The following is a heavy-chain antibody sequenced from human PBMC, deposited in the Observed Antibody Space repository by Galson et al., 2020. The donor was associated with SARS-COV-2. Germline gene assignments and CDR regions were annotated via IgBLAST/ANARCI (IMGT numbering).Heavy chain of an antibody. CDR1: RYTLNALS. V-gene: IGHV1-24*01. J-gene: IGHJ3*02. CDR3: AILGFGYAFEM. D-gene: IGHD3-10*01. Sequence: ASVTVSCRVSRYTLNALSMHWVRQAPGKGLEWMGGVHPEDGEIVYAQSFQGRLILTEDTSTDTAYMELSSLRPEDTAVYYCAILGFGYAFEMWGQGTVVTVSS. CDR2: VHPEDGEI.